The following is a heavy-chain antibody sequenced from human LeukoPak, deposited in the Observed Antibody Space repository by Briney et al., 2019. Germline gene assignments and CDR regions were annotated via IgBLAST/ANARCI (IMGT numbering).Heavy chain of an antibody. CDR1: GFTFSTYS. V-gene: IGHV3-48*02. D-gene: IGHD2-2*01. Sequence: PGGSLRLSCAASGFTFSTYSMNWVRQAPGKGLEWVSYIFSSSSIYYADSVKGRFTISRDNGKNSLDLQMNSLRDEDTAVYYCARDTRWAFDIWGQGTMVTVSS. J-gene: IGHJ3*02. CDR3: ARDTRWAFDI. CDR2: IFSSSSI.